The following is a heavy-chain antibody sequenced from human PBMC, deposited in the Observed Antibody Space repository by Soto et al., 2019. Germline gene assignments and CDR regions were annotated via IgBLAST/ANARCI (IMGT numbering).Heavy chain of an antibody. D-gene: IGHD4-17*01. Sequence: GGSLRLSCAASGFTFSSYAMSWVRQAPGKGLEWVSAISGSGGSTYYADPVKGRFTISRDNSKNTLYLQMNSLRAEDTAVYYCAKDRDPYCDYDLFDYWGQGTLVTVSS. CDR2: ISGSGGST. CDR3: AKDRDPYCDYDLFDY. J-gene: IGHJ4*02. V-gene: IGHV3-23*01. CDR1: GFTFSSYA.